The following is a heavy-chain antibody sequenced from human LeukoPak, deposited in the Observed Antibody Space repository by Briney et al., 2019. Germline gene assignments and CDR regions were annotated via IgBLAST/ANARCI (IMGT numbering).Heavy chain of an antibody. CDR3: ARQRGYSYGSYFDY. D-gene: IGHD5-18*01. Sequence: SVKVSCKASGYTFSSYSISWVRQAPGQGLEWMGGIIPIFGTANYAQKFQGRVTITADESTSTAYMELSSLRSEDTAVYYCARQRGYSYGSYFDYWGQGTLVTVSS. V-gene: IGHV1-69*13. CDR2: IIPIFGTA. CDR1: GYTFSSYS. J-gene: IGHJ4*02.